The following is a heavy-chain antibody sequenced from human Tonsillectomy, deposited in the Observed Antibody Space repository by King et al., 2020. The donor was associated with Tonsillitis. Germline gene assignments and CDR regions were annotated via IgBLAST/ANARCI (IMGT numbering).Heavy chain of an antibody. CDR1: GGTFSSYA. CDR2: IIPILGIA. J-gene: IGHJ2*01. V-gene: IGHV1-69*04. Sequence: QLVQSGAEVKKPGSSVKVSCKASGGTFSSYAISWVRQAPGRGLEWMGRIIPILGIANYAQTFQGRVTITADTSTSTAYMELSSLRSADTAVYYCARDWVFVDTSEGSTEDYFDLWGRGTLVSVSS. CDR3: ARDWVFVDTSEGSTEDYFDL. D-gene: IGHD5-18*01.